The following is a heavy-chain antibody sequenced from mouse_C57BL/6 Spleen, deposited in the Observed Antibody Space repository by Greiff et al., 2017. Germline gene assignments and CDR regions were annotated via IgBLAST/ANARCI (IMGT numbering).Heavy chain of an antibody. D-gene: IGHD1-2*01. CDR1: GFNIKDDY. Sequence: VQLKQSGAELVRPGASVKLSCTASGFNIKDDYMHWVKQRPEQGLEWIGWIDPENGDTEYASKFQGKATITADTSSNTAYLQLSSLTSEDTAVYYCTILRHWYFDVWGTGTTVTVSS. CDR3: TILRHWYFDV. V-gene: IGHV14-4*01. CDR2: IDPENGDT. J-gene: IGHJ1*03.